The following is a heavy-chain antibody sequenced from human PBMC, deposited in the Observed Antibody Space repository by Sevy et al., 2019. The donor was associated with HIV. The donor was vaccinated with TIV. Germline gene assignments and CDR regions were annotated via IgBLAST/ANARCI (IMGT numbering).Heavy chain of an antibody. CDR3: ARDSTLRDYDFWSGYYTYHAFDI. V-gene: IGHV4-4*07. Sequence: SETLSLTCTVSGGSISSYYWSWIRQPAGKGLEWIGRIYTTGSTNYNPSLKSRVTMSVDKSKNQFSLKLSSVTAAVTAVYYCARDSTLRDYDFWSGYYTYHAFDIWGQGTMVTVSS. CDR1: GGSISSYY. J-gene: IGHJ3*02. D-gene: IGHD3-3*01. CDR2: IYTTGST.